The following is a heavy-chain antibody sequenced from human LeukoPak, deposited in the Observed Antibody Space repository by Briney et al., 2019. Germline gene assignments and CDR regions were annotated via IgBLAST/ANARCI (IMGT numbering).Heavy chain of an antibody. CDR3: ARITLYYDFWSGYRYYFDY. CDR1: GGSISSSSYY. J-gene: IGHJ4*02. D-gene: IGHD3-3*01. Sequence: SETLSLTCTVSGGSISSSSYYWGWIRQPPGKGLEWIGSIYYSGSTYYNPSLKSRVTISVDTSKNQFSLKLSSVTAADTAVYYCARITLYYDFWSGYRYYFDYWGQGTLVTVSS. CDR2: IYYSGST. V-gene: IGHV4-39*07.